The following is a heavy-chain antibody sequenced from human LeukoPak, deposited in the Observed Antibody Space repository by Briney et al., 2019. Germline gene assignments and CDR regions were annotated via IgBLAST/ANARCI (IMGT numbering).Heavy chain of an antibody. J-gene: IGHJ4*02. Sequence: QTGVSLRLSCAASGFMFRNFAMSWVRQARGKGLEWVSAISGSGGSTYYADSVKGRFTISRDNSKNTLYLQMNSLRAEDTAVYYCAKDIGLTGVFYWGQGTLVTVSS. D-gene: IGHD2-15*01. CDR1: GFMFRNFA. CDR2: ISGSGGST. V-gene: IGHV3-23*01. CDR3: AKDIGLTGVFY.